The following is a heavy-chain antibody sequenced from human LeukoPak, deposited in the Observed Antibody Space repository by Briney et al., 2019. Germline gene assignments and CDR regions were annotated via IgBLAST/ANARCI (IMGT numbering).Heavy chain of an antibody. J-gene: IGHJ5*02. CDR2: IYTSGST. Sequence: PSETLSLTCTVSGGSISSGSYYWSWIRQPAGKGLEWIGRIYTSGSTNYNPSLKSRVTISVDTSKNQFSLKLSSVTAADTAVYYCAGDHGDYGPWGQGTLVTVSS. D-gene: IGHD4-17*01. V-gene: IGHV4-61*02. CDR3: AGDHGDYGP. CDR1: GGSISSGSYY.